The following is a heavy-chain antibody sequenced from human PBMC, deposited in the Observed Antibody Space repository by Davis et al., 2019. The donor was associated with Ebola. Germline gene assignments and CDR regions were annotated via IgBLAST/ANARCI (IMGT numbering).Heavy chain of an antibody. CDR3: ASGDGRGRSYDMDV. D-gene: IGHD3-3*01. CDR1: GFTFSSYW. CDR2: INSDGSST. Sequence: HTGGSLRLSCAASGFTFSSYWMHWVRQAPGKGLVWVSRINSDGSSTKYADSVKGRFTISRDNSKNTLYLQMNSLRAEDTAFYYCASGDGRGRSYDMDVWGQGTTVTVSS. J-gene: IGHJ6*01. V-gene: IGHV3-74*03.